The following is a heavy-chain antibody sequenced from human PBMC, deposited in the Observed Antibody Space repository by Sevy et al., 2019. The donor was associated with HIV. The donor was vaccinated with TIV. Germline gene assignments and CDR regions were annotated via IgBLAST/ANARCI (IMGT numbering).Heavy chain of an antibody. V-gene: IGHV3-30*04. CDR3: ARDRGEILSSAFDY. CDR1: GFTFSDYA. CDR2: ISYDGRNNK. D-gene: IGHD3-16*01. Sequence: GGSLRLSCAASGFTFSDYAMHWVRQAPGKGLEWVAVISYDGRNNKYNADSVKGRFTISRDNSKNTLYLQMNRLRAEDTAIYYCARDRGEILSSAFDYWGQRTLVTVSS. J-gene: IGHJ4*02.